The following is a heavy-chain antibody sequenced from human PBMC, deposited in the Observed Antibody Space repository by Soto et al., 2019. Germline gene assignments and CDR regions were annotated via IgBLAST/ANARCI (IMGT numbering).Heavy chain of an antibody. CDR1: GGTFSSYA. CDR3: ARSYYYDSSGYYFPFDY. J-gene: IGHJ4*02. Sequence: SVKVSCKASGGTFSSYAISWVRQAPGQGLEWMGGIIPIFGTANYTQKFQGRVTITADESTSTAYMELSSLRSEDTAVYYCARSYYYDSSGYYFPFDYWGQGTLVTVSS. D-gene: IGHD3-22*01. CDR2: IIPIFGTA. V-gene: IGHV1-69*13.